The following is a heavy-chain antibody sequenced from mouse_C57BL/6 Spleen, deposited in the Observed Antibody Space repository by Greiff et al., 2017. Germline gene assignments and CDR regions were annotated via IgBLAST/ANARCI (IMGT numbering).Heavy chain of an antibody. D-gene: IGHD3-3*01. V-gene: IGHV5-16*01. CDR2: INYDGSST. Sequence: EVNLVESEGGLVQPGSSMKLSCTASGFTFSDYYMAWVRQGPEKGLEWVANINYDGSSTYYLDSLKCRFIISRDNAKNILYLQMSSLKSEDTATYYWARDKGTYYSMDYWGQGTSVTVAS. CDR1: GFTFSDYY. CDR3: ARDKGTYYSMDY. J-gene: IGHJ4*01.